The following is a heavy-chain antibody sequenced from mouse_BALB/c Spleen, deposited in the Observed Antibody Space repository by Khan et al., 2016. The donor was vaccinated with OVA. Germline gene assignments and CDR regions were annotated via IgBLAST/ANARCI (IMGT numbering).Heavy chain of an antibody. J-gene: IGHJ2*01. CDR3: ARVDTTSLDY. V-gene: IGHV1-77*01. CDR1: GYTFTDFY. CDR2: IYPGSGNT. D-gene: IGHD2-2*01. Sequence: VQLQESGTELARPGTSVKLSCKSSGYTFTDFYITWVKQRTGQGLEWIGEIYPGSGNTYYNENFRGKASLTADKSSNTAYMQLSSLTFEDSAVXFCARVDTTSLDYWGQGTTLTVSS.